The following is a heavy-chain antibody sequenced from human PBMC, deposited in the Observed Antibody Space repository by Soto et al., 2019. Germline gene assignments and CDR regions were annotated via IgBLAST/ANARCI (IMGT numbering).Heavy chain of an antibody. D-gene: IGHD7-27*01. CDR1: GGSISSYY. Sequence: QLQLKESGPGLVKPSETLSLTCTVSGGSISSYYWGWIRRPPGKGLEWLGSIYYSGSTYYNPSLKSRVTISVDTSKNQFSLKLSSVTAADTAVYYCARRWGYSFDYWGKGTLVTVSS. CDR3: ARRWGYSFDY. J-gene: IGHJ4*02. CDR2: IYYSGST. V-gene: IGHV4-39*01.